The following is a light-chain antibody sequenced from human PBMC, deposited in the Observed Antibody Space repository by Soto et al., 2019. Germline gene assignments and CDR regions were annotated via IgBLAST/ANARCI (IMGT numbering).Light chain of an antibody. CDR3: QQYNNWPRT. J-gene: IGKJ2*01. Sequence: EIVMPQSPATLSVSPGERATLSCRASQSVSSNLAWYQQKPGQAPRLLIYGASTRATGIPARFSGSGSGTEFTLTISSLQSEDFAVYYCQQYNNWPRTFGQGTKLESK. CDR2: GAS. CDR1: QSVSSN. V-gene: IGKV3-15*01.